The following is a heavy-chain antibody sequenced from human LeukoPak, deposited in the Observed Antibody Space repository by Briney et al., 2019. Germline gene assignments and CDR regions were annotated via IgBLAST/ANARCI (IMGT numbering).Heavy chain of an antibody. V-gene: IGHV3-66*04. Sequence: GGSLRLSCAASGFIVSDNDIKWVRQGPGKGLEWVSLIYADGSTHYTDSVKGRFSISRDNSQNTVYLQMNSLRGEDTAVYFCAKRSVPGRPGYWGQGTLVTVSS. J-gene: IGHJ4*02. D-gene: IGHD3-3*01. CDR3: AKRSVPGRPGY. CDR1: GFIVSDND. CDR2: IYADGST.